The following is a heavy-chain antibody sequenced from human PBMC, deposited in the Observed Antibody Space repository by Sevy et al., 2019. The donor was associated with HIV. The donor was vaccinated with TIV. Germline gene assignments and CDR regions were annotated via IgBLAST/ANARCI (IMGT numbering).Heavy chain of an antibody. CDR1: GFTFQTFG. CDR3: TKESLRGTYIRGDFDH. CDR2: MSYDGSSQ. V-gene: IGHV3-30*18. J-gene: IGHJ4*02. D-gene: IGHD3-10*02. Sequence: GGSLRLSCSAFGFTFQTFGMHWVRQAPGKGPEWLAVMSYDGSSQNYADSVKGRFTISRDNSKNLLFLQMNSLIPNDTAVYFCTKESLRGTYIRGDFDHWGQGTLVTVSS.